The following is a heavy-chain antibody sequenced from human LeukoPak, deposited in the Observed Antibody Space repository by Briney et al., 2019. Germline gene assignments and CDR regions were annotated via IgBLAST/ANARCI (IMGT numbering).Heavy chain of an antibody. D-gene: IGHD3-3*01. Sequence: PGGSLRLSCAASGFTFSSYGMHWVRQAPGKGLEWVAFIRYDGSNKYYADSVKGRFTISRDNSKNTLYLQMNSLRAEDTAVYYCARDLGYGYDFWSGYHCLDYWGQGTLVTVSS. CDR2: IRYDGSNK. V-gene: IGHV3-30*02. CDR3: ARDLGYGYDFWSGYHCLDY. J-gene: IGHJ4*02. CDR1: GFTFSSYG.